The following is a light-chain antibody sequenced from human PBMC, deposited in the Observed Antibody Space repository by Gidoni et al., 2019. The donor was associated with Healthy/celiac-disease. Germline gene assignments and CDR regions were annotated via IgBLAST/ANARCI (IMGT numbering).Light chain of an antibody. CDR1: QSVSSSY. V-gene: IGKV3-20*01. J-gene: IGKJ3*01. CDR3: QQYGSSPRIT. CDR2: GAS. Sequence: EIVLTQSPGTLSLSPGERATLSCRASQSVSSSYLAWYQQKPGQAPRLLIYGASSRATGIPHRFSGSGSWTDFTLTISILEPEDFAVYYCQQYGSSPRITFGPGTKVDIK.